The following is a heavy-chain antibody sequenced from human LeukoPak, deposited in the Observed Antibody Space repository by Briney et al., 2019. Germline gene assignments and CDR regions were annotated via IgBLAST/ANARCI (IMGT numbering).Heavy chain of an antibody. J-gene: IGHJ4*02. Sequence: PGGSLRLSCAASGFTFSDYYMSWIRQAPGKGLEWVSYISSSGSTIYYADSVKGRFTISRDNAKNSLYLQMNSLRAEDTAVYYCARERPYYYDSSGYYYVDYWGQGTLVTVSS. CDR3: ARERPYYYDSSGYYYVDY. V-gene: IGHV3-11*04. CDR2: ISSSGSTI. CDR1: GFTFSDYY. D-gene: IGHD3-22*01.